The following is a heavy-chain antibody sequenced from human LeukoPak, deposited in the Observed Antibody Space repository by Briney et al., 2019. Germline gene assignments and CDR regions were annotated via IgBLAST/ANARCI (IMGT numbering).Heavy chain of an antibody. J-gene: IGHJ4*02. Sequence: GGSLRLSCAASGFTFSSYEMNWVRQAPGKGLEWVSYISSSSSLIYYADSVKGRFTISRDNAKKSLYLQMNSLGAEDTAVYYCARDDSSGFYLGSDYWGQGTLVAVSS. CDR2: ISSSSSLI. CDR1: GFTFSSYE. D-gene: IGHD3-22*01. V-gene: IGHV3-48*01. CDR3: ARDDSSGFYLGSDY.